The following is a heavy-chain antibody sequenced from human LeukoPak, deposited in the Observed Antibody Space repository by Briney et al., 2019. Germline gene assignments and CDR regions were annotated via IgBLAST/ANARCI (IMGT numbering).Heavy chain of an antibody. CDR2: VSGNGGST. CDR1: GFTFSIYA. J-gene: IGHJ4*02. D-gene: IGHD3-3*01. V-gene: IGHV3-64D*09. CDR3: VKAQYDFWSGLDY. Sequence: GGSLRLSCSASGFTFSIYAMHWVRQAPGKGLQYVSAVSGNGGSTYYADSVKGRFTISRDNSKNTLYLQMSSLRTEDTAIYYCVKAQYDFWSGLDYWGQGTLVTVSS.